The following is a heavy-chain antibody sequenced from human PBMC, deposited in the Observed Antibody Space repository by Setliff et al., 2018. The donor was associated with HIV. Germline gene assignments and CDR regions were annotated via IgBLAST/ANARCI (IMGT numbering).Heavy chain of an antibody. CDR2: INHSGST. Sequence: SETLSLTCAVYGGSFSGYYWSWIRQPPGKGLEWIGEINHSGSTNYNPSLKSRVTISVDTSKNQFSLKLSSVTAADTAVYYCARGRDDYVWGSYRYGMDVWGQGTTVTVS. V-gene: IGHV4-34*01. CDR1: GGSFSGYY. CDR3: ARGRDDYVWGSYRYGMDV. D-gene: IGHD3-16*02. J-gene: IGHJ6*02.